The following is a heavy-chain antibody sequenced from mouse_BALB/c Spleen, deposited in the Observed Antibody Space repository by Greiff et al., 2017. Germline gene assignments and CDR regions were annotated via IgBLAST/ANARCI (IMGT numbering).Heavy chain of an antibody. V-gene: IGHV14-3*02. J-gene: IGHJ4*01. CDR1: GFNIKDTY. Sequence: EVQLQQSGAELVKPGASVKLSCTASGFNIKDTYMHWVKQRPEQGLEWIGRIDPANGNTKYDPKFQGKATITADTTSNTAYLQLSSLTSEDTAVYYCATMNMYAIDYWGQGTSVTVSS. CDR2: IDPANGNT. D-gene: IGHD5-2*01. CDR3: ATMNMYAIDY.